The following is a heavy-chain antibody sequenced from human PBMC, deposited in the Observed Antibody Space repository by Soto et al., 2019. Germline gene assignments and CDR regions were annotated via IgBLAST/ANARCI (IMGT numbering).Heavy chain of an antibody. Sequence: QLQLQESGPGLVKPSETLSLTCNVSGCSISTSNYYWAWVRQAPGKGLEWIANIYYRGDTYYHPSLRTRLTVSVDTSKNQFSLRLTSLTAADTAMYFCASLQVPGNFDYWGQGTLVTVSS. CDR2: IYYRGDT. CDR1: GCSISTSNYY. CDR3: ASLQVPGNFDY. D-gene: IGHD6-13*01. V-gene: IGHV4-39*01. J-gene: IGHJ4*02.